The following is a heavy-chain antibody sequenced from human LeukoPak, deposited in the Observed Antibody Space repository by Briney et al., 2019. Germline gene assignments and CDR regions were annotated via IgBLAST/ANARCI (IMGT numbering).Heavy chain of an antibody. CDR3: ARARSGYCSGGSCCSPQEIFDY. D-gene: IGHD2-15*01. J-gene: IGHJ4*02. V-gene: IGHV1-46*01. Sequence: VASVKVSCKASGYTFTSYYMHWVRQAPGQGLEWMGIINPSGGSTSYAQKFQGRVTMTRDTSTSTVYMELSSLRSEDTAVYYCARARSGYCSGGSCCSPQEIFDYWGQGTLVTVSS. CDR2: INPSGGST. CDR1: GYTFTSYY.